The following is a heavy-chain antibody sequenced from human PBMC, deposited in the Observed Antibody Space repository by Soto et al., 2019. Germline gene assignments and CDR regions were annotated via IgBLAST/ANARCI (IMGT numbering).Heavy chain of an antibody. Sequence: EVQLLESGGGLVQPGGSLRLSCAASGFTFSSYAMSWVRQAPGKGLEWVSAISGSGGSTYYADSVKGRFTISRDNSKNTLYLQMNSLRAEDTAVYYCAKEGGGFGPLENWFDPWGQGTLVTVSS. D-gene: IGHD2-15*01. J-gene: IGHJ5*02. V-gene: IGHV3-23*01. CDR1: GFTFSSYA. CDR3: AKEGGGFGPLENWFDP. CDR2: ISGSGGST.